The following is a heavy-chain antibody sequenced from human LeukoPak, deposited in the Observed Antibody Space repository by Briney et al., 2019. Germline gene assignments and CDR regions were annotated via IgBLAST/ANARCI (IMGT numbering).Heavy chain of an antibody. CDR3: ARHGYYGSGSYYLTGEAIVDY. V-gene: IGHV4-61*02. J-gene: IGHJ4*02. D-gene: IGHD3-10*01. Sequence: PSQTLSLTCTVSGVSISSNSYYWRWIRQPAGKGLEWIGRIYTSGSTDYNPSLKSRVTISKDPSKNEFSMKLSSVPAAATAVYYCARHGYYGSGSYYLTGEAIVDYWGQGTLVTVSS. CDR1: GVSISSNSYY. CDR2: IYTSGST.